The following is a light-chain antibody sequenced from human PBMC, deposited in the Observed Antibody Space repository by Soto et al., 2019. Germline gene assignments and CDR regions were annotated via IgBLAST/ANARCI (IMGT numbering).Light chain of an antibody. Sequence: DIQMTQSPSSLSASVGDRVTITCRASQVISNYLAWYQQKPGKVPKLLIYAASTLQSGVPFRFSGSGSGTEFTLTISSLQPEDVATYSCQKYNSAPWTFGQGTKVEIK. CDR3: QKYNSAPWT. V-gene: IGKV1-27*01. CDR1: QVISNY. CDR2: AAS. J-gene: IGKJ1*01.